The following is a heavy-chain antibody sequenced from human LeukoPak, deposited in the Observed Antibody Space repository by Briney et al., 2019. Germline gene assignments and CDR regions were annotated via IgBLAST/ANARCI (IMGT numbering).Heavy chain of an antibody. J-gene: IGHJ4*02. V-gene: IGHV1-2*02. CDR3: GRDFRDSLDY. CDR2: INPDSGGK. CDR1: RYIFVGHY. Sequence: ASVKVSCKASRYIFVGHYIHWVRQAPGQGLEWMGWINPDSGGKNFAQKFQGRVTMTRDTSISTAYMELSRLRSDDTAVYYCGRDFRDSLDYWGQGTLVTVSS.